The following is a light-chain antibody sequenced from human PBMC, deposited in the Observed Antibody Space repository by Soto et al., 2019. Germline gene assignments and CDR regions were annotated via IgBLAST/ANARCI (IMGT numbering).Light chain of an antibody. J-gene: IGKJ4*01. Sequence: EVVMTQSPDTLSVSPGDGATLSCRASQNVHSDLAWYQQKPGQAPRLVIYDTSTRATDIPVRFTGGGSGTEFTLTISRLKSEDFAVYYCQQYNNWPLTFGGGNKVEIK. CDR3: QQYNNWPLT. CDR2: DTS. V-gene: IGKV3-15*01. CDR1: QNVHSD.